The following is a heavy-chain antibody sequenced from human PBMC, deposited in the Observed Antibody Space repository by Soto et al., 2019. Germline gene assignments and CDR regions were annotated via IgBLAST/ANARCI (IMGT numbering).Heavy chain of an antibody. J-gene: IGHJ5*02. Sequence: GGSLRLSCATSGFTFRSYWMSWVRQAPGKGLEWVANIKEDGSEKHYVDSVKGRFTISRDNAERSLYLQMDSLRVEDTAVYYCARDLWNSEYSISDAWGQGTLVTVSS. CDR1: GFTFRSYW. CDR3: ARDLWNSEYSISDA. CDR2: IKEDGSEK. D-gene: IGHD6-6*01. V-gene: IGHV3-7*03.